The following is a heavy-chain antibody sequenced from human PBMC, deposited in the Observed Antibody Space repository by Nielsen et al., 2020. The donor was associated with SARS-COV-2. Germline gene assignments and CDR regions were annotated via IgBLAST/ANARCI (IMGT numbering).Heavy chain of an antibody. Sequence: GESLKISCAASGFTFSSYWMSWVRQAPGKGLEWVSAISGSGGSTYYADSVKGRFTISRDNSKNTLYLQMNSLRAEDTAVYYCAKDVKEWGTPFWGQGTLVTVSS. V-gene: IGHV3-23*01. CDR3: AKDVKEWGTPF. J-gene: IGHJ4*02. D-gene: IGHD3-3*01. CDR2: ISGSGGST. CDR1: GFTFSSYW.